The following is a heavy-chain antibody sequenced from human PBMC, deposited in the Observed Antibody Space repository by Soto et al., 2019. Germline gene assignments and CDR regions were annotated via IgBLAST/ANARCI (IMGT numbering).Heavy chain of an antibody. D-gene: IGHD6-19*01. Sequence: GGSLRLSCAASGFTFSSYAMHWVRQAPGKGLEWVAVISYDGSNKYYADSVKGRFTISRDNSKNTLYLQMNSLRAEDTAVYYCARDVQWLGPFDYWGQGTLVTVSS. CDR1: GFTFSSYA. CDR2: ISYDGSNK. CDR3: ARDVQWLGPFDY. V-gene: IGHV3-30-3*01. J-gene: IGHJ4*02.